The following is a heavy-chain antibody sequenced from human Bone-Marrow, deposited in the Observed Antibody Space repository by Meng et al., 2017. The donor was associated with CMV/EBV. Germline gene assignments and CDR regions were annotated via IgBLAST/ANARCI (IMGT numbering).Heavy chain of an antibody. CDR2: ISSGSSTI. V-gene: IGHV3-48*04. CDR1: GFTSSFYS. D-gene: IGHD3-3*01. CDR3: ARVGGLLRFLEWSNSYAFDI. Sequence: GESLKISCAASGFTSSFYSMNWVRQTPGKGLEWVSYISSGSSTIFYADSVMGRFTISRDNAKNSLYLQMNSLRAEDTAVYYCARVGGLLRFLEWSNSYAFDIWGQGTMVTGSS. J-gene: IGHJ3*02.